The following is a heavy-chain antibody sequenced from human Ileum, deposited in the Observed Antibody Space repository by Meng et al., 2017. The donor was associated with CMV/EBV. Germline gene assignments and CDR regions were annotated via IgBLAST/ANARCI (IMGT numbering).Heavy chain of an antibody. CDR3: ARDVGYTVTAPFDY. Sequence: FTSRSRALRCVRQIPGRRPVWVAGISAVGPATYYADSVKGRFTISRDNSNNTLFLQMNGLRGDDTAVYYCARDVGYTVTAPFDYWGQGSVVTVSS. J-gene: IGHJ4*02. V-gene: IGHV3-23*01. D-gene: IGHD4-11*01. CDR2: ISAVGPAT. CDR1: FTSRSRA.